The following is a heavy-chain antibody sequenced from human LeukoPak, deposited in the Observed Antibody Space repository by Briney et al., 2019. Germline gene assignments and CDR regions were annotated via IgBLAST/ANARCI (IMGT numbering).Heavy chain of an antibody. CDR1: GGSFSGYY. V-gene: IGHV4-34*01. J-gene: IGHJ4*02. D-gene: IGHD3-3*01. CDR3: ARVPHYDFWSGYSSESAYFDY. Sequence: SETLSLTCAVYGGSFSGYYWSWIRQPPGKGLEWIGEINHSGSTNYNPSLKSRVTISVDTSKNQFSLKLSSVTAADTAVYYCARVPHYDFWSGYSSESAYFDYWGQGTLVTVSS. CDR2: INHSGST.